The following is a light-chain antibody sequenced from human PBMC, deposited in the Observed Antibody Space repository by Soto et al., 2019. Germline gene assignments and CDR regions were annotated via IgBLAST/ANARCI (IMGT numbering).Light chain of an antibody. CDR3: QQYDKFPRT. J-gene: IGKJ1*01. CDR1: QSVSNNY. CDR2: AAT. V-gene: IGKV3-20*01. Sequence: EIVSTQSPGTLSLFPGERATLSCRASQSVSNNYLAWYQQKPGQAPRLLIYAATSRATGIPDRFSGSGSETDFTLTITRLEPEDFAVYYCQQYDKFPRTFGRGTKVEVK.